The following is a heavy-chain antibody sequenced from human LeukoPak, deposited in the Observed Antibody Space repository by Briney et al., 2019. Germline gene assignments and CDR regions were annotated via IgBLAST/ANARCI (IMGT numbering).Heavy chain of an antibody. V-gene: IGHV3-48*02. CDR3: ARKGDPSGLGY. J-gene: IGHJ4*02. Sequence: PGGSLRLSCAASGFTFSSYSMNWVRQAPGKGLEWVSYISSSSSTIHYADSVKGRFTISRDNAKNSLYLHMNSLRDEDTAVYYCARKGDPSGLGYWGQGTLVTVSS. CDR2: ISSSSSTI. D-gene: IGHD3-10*01. CDR1: GFTFSSYS.